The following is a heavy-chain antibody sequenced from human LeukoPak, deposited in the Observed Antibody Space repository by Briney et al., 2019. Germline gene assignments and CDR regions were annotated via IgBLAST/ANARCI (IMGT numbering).Heavy chain of an antibody. D-gene: IGHD1-7*01. J-gene: IGHJ4*02. Sequence: GGSLRLSCAASGFTFSSYGMSWVRQVPGKGLEWVSGTNRRGDITGYADFVKGRFTISRDNAKNSLYLQMNSLRVEDTALYHCARKGLGGELGGFDSWGQGTLVTVSS. CDR2: TNRRGDIT. V-gene: IGHV3-20*01. CDR3: ARKGLGGELGGFDS. CDR1: GFTFSSYG.